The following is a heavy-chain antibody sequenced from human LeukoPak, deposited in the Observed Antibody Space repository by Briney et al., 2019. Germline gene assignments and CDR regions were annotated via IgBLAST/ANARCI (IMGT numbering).Heavy chain of an antibody. CDR1: GFTFSSYG. J-gene: IGHJ4*02. V-gene: IGHV3-23*01. D-gene: IGHD6-19*01. CDR2: ISASGGST. CDR3: AKGTGSSGWRYYFDY. Sequence: GGSLRLSCAASGFTFSSYGMNWVRQAPGEGLEWVSTISASGGSTYYADSVKGRFTTSRDNSKNTVYLQMSSLRAEDTAVYFCAKGTGSSGWRYYFDYWGQGTLVTVSS.